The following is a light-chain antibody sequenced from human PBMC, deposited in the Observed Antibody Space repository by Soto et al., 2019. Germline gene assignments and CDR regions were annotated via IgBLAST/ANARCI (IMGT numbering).Light chain of an antibody. CDR3: SSYRSSSTVYV. CDR1: SSDVGGYKY. CDR2: DVS. V-gene: IGLV2-14*01. J-gene: IGLJ1*01. Sequence: QSALTQPASVSGSPGQSITISCTGTSSDVGGYKYVSWYQQHPGEAPKLLIYDVSNRPSGVSDRFSGSKSGNTASLTISGLQAEDEADYYCSSYRSSSTVYVFGTGTKVTVL.